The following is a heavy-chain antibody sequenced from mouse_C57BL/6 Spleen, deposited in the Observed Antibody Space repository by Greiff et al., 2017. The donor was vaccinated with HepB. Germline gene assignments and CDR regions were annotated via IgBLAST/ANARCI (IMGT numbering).Heavy chain of an antibody. V-gene: IGHV5-17*01. CDR3: ARDTTADY. CDR2: ISSGSSTI. D-gene: IGHD1-2*01. J-gene: IGHJ2*01. Sequence: DVKLVESGGGLVKPGGSLTLSCAASGFTFSDYGMHWVRQAPEKGLEWVAYISSGSSTIYYADTVKGRFTISRDNAKNTLFLQMTSLRSEDTAMYYCARDTTADYWGQGTTLTVSS. CDR1: GFTFSDYG.